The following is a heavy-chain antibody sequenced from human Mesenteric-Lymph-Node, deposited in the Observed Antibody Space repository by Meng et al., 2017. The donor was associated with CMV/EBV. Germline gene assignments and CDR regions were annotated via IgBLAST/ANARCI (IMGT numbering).Heavy chain of an antibody. V-gene: IGHV3-21*01. CDR3: ARANSRDTFDV. J-gene: IGHJ3*01. Sequence: CAASGFTFSSYSIDWVRQAPGKGLEWVSSISRSSTYIYCADPVKGRFTISRDNAKNSVYLEMNSLRAEDTAVYYCARANSRDTFDVWGQGTMVTVSS. CDR1: GFTFSSYS. CDR2: ISRSSTYI. D-gene: IGHD5-18*01.